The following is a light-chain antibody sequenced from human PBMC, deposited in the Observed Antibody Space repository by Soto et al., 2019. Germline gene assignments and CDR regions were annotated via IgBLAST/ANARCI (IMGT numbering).Light chain of an antibody. V-gene: IGLV2-8*01. J-gene: IGLJ1*01. Sequence: QSVLTQPPSASGSPGQSVTISCTGTSSDVGGYNYVSWYQQHPGKAPKLMIYDVSKRPSGVPDRFSGSKSGNTASLTVSGLQAEDEADYYCSSYAGSKSVFGTGTKVTV. CDR3: SSYAGSKSV. CDR2: DVS. CDR1: SSDVGGYNY.